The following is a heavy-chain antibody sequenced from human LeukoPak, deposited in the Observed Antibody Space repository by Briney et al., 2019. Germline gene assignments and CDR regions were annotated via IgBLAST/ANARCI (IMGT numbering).Heavy chain of an antibody. CDR1: GGSFSGYY. D-gene: IGHD6-13*01. CDR2: INHSGST. J-gene: IGHJ4*02. CDR3: ARGSTIAAAGTFDY. V-gene: IGHV4-34*01. Sequence: PSETLSLTCTVYGGSFSGYYWGWIRQPPGKGLEWIGEINHSGSTNYNPSLKSRVTISVDTSKNQFSLKLSSVTAADTAVYYCARGSTIAAAGTFDYWGQGTLVTVSS.